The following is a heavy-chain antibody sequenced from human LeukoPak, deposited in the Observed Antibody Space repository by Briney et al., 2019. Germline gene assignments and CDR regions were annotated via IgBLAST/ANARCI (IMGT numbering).Heavy chain of an antibody. Sequence: SEILSLTCTVSGASISRSAYYWGWFRQPPGKGLEWIATIFYSGVTYYNPSLKSRVSISIATSENHFSLQLSFVTAADTALYFCAKEPTGDKSFDSWGQGTLVTVSS. CDR3: AKEPTGDKSFDS. CDR1: GASISRSAYY. V-gene: IGHV4-39*07. J-gene: IGHJ4*02. D-gene: IGHD7-27*01. CDR2: IFYSGVT.